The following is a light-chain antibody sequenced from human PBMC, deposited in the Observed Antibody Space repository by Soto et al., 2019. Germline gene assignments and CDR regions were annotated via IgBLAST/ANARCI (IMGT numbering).Light chain of an antibody. CDR3: CSYAGSWV. CDR2: DVS. CDR1: SSDVGGYNY. J-gene: IGLJ3*02. V-gene: IGLV2-11*01. Sequence: QSALTQPRSVAGSPGQSVTISCTGISSDVGGYNYVSWYQKHPGKAPKLMIYDVSKRPSGVPDRFSGSKSGNTASLTISGLQAEDEADYYCCSYAGSWVFGGGTQLTVL.